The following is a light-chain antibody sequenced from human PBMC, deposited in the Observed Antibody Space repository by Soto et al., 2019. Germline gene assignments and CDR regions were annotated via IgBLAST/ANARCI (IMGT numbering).Light chain of an antibody. CDR3: CSYAGRYTYV. CDR1: SSDVGGYEY. Sequence: QSVLTQPASVSGSPGQSITISCTGTSSDVGGYEYVSWYQQHPGKAPKLMIYEVRDRPSGVSSRFSGSKSGNTASLTISGLQAEDEADYYCCSYAGRYTYVFGTGTKVTVL. J-gene: IGLJ1*01. V-gene: IGLV2-14*01. CDR2: EVR.